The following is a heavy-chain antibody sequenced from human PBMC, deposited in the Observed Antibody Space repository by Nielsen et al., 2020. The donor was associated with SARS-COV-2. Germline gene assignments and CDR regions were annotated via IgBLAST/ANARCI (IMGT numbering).Heavy chain of an antibody. CDR1: GFSISDSG. J-gene: IGHJ4*02. V-gene: IGHV3-73*01. Sequence: GESLKISCAASGFSISDSGMHWVRQASGRGLEWLGRIRSKSHSYETVYAVSVRDRFTISRDDSENTAYLQMNSLRAEDTAMYYCARVTQSGYSGYAFDYWGQGTLVTVSS. CDR3: ARVTQSGYSGYAFDY. CDR2: IRSKSHSYET. D-gene: IGHD5-12*01.